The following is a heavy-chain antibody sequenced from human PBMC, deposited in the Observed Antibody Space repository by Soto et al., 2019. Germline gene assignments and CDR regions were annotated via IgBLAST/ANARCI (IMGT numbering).Heavy chain of an antibody. Sequence: SETLSLTCTVSGGSVSNISEYWSWVRQAPGKGLESIGYIGHLETTYYNPSFNSRPSFSIDRTSNQFSLSLSSMTAADNAVYYCGRSGGYDSFDFWGQGIQVTVSS. CDR2: IGHLETT. J-gene: IGHJ4*02. V-gene: IGHV4-39*07. CDR1: GGSVSNISEY. CDR3: GRSGGYDSFDF. D-gene: IGHD2-15*01.